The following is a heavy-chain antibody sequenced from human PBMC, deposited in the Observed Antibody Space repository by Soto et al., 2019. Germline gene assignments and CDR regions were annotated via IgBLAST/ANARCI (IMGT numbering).Heavy chain of an antibody. D-gene: IGHD6-19*01. CDR1: GGSISTSNW. CDR2: VYHSGST. J-gene: IGHJ4*02. CDR3: ARVAVAGTRVDY. V-gene: IGHV4-4*02. Sequence: PSETLSLTCAVSGGSISTSNWWSWVRQPPGKGLEWIGEVYHSGSTNYNPSFKSRVAMSVDKSKNQFSLKLNSVTAADTALYYCARVAVAGTRVDYWGQGTLVTVSS.